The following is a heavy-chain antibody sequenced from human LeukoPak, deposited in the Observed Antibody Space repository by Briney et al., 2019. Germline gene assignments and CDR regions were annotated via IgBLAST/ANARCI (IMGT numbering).Heavy chain of an antibody. CDR3: ARDFTDSGSSLVYYYYYYMDV. CDR2: IYTSGST. J-gene: IGHJ6*03. Sequence: SETLSLTCTVSGGSLSSYYWSWIRQPAGKGLEWIGRIYTSGSTNYNPSLQSRVTMSVDTSKNQFSLKLSSVAAADTAVYYCARDFTDSGSSLVYYYYYYMDVWGKGTTVTVSS. V-gene: IGHV4-4*07. D-gene: IGHD1-26*01. CDR1: GGSLSSYY.